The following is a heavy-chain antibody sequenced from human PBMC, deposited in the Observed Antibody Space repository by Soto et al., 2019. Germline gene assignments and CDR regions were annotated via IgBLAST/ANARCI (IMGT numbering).Heavy chain of an antibody. D-gene: IGHD6-13*01. CDR3: AKDRSSSLDGMDV. CDR1: GFKFTIYG. CDR2: VWYDGSNK. J-gene: IGHJ6*02. V-gene: IGHV3-33*06. Sequence: HPGGSLRLSCAASGFKFTIYGMHWVRQAPGKGLEWVAVVWYDGSNKYYADSVKGRFTISRDNSKNTLYLQVNSLRAEDTAVYYCAKDRSSSLDGMDVWGQGTTVTVSS.